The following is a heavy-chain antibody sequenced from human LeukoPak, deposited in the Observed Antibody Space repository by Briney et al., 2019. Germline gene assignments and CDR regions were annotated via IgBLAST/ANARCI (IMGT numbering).Heavy chain of an antibody. CDR1: GGSISSYY. CDR3: ARQTADYDFWSGRYNWFDP. J-gene: IGHJ5*02. D-gene: IGHD3-3*01. CDR2: IYYSGST. V-gene: IGHV4-59*08. Sequence: PSETLSLTCTVSGGSISSYYWSWIRQPPGKGLEWIEYIYYSGSTNYNPSLKSRVTISVDTSKNQFSLKLSSVTAADTAVYYCARQTADYDFWSGRYNWFDPWGQGTLVTVSS.